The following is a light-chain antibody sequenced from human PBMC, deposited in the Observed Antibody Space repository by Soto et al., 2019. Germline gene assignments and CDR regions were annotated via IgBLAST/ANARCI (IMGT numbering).Light chain of an antibody. CDR2: DAS. CDR3: QPVNSYPFT. Sequence: AIQLTQSPSSLAASTGDRVTITCRASQGITSGLAWYQQKLGKAPKLLIQDASSLESGLPSRFSGSGSVTDFTLTIVSLQPGDFATYHCQPVNSYPFTFGGGTKVEI. J-gene: IGKJ4*01. CDR1: QGITSG. V-gene: IGKV1-13*02.